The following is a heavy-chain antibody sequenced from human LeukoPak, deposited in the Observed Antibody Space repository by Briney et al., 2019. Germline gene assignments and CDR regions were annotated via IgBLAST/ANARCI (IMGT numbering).Heavy chain of an antibody. CDR3: AEFSSIADPSSY. V-gene: IGHV3-33*06. Sequence: QAGRSLRLSCAASGFTFSSYGMHWVRQAPGKWLEWVAVIWYDGSNKYYADSVKGRFTISRDNSKNTLYLQMNSLRAEATAVYYCAEFSSIADPSSYWGQGTLVTVSS. CDR1: GFTFSSYG. J-gene: IGHJ4*02. D-gene: IGHD6-6*01. CDR2: IWYDGSNK.